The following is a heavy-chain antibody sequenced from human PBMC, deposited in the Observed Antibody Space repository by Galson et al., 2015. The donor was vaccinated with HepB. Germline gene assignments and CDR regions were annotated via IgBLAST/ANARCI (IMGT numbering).Heavy chain of an antibody. CDR2: LVGSGAST. J-gene: IGHJ5*02. V-gene: IGHV3-23*01. CDR3: AKENYSETYNRFAP. D-gene: IGHD2-21*01. Sequence: SLRLSCAASGFTFGNYAMTWVRQAPGKGLEWVSALVGSGASTYYADSVRGRFTIFRDNSKNTLYLQISSLRVEDTAVYYCAKENYSETYNRFAPWGQGTLVTVSS. CDR1: GFTFGNYA.